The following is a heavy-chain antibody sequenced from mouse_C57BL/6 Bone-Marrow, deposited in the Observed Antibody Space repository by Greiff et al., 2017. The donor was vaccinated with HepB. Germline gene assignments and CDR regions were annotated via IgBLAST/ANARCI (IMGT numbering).Heavy chain of an antibody. CDR3: ARRPLFAY. CDR1: GFTFSSYA. CDR2: ISDGGSYT. Sequence: EVKLVESGGGLVKPGGSLKLSCAASGFTFSSYAMSWVRQTPEKRLEWVATISDGGSYTYYPDNVKGRFTISRDNAKNNLYLQMSHLKSEDTAMYYCARRPLFAYWGQGTLVTVSA. V-gene: IGHV5-4*03. J-gene: IGHJ3*01.